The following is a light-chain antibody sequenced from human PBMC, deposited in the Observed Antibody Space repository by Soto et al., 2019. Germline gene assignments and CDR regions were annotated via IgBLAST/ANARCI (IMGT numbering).Light chain of an antibody. CDR2: TNN. V-gene: IGLV1-44*01. Sequence: QSVLTQPPPASGTPGQRVTISCSGSSSNIGTNAVNWYQQFPGTAPELLIYTNNQRPSGVPDRFSGSKSGTSASLAIGGLQSDDEAEYYCAAWDGSLNGWVFGGGTKVTVL. CDR3: AAWDGSLNGWV. J-gene: IGLJ3*02. CDR1: SSNIGTNA.